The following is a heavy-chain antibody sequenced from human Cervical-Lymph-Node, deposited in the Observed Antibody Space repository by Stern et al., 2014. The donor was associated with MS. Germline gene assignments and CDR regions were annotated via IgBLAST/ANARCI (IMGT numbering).Heavy chain of an antibody. CDR1: GYSFTTYW. V-gene: IGHV5-51*03. J-gene: IGHJ4*02. D-gene: IGHD6-13*01. Sequence: VQLVESGPELKKPGESLWISCKGSGYSFTTYWIGWVRQMPGKGLEWLGAIYPGDSVTKYHPPFQGHVTISAETSINTAYLQWSSLRASDTAIYFCALGPGSNSWSHFDSWGLGTLVAVSS. CDR3: ALGPGSNSWSHFDS. CDR2: IYPGDSVT.